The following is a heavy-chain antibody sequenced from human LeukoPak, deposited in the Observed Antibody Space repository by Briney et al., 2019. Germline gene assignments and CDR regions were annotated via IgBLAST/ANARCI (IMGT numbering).Heavy chain of an antibody. D-gene: IGHD4-17*01. V-gene: IGHV4-59*08. CDR1: GGYISCYY. CDR3: ARHSDYGDYEAEVWFDP. CDR2: IYYSGST. Sequence: PSETLYLTCTVSGGYISCYYWIWIRKPPGKGLGRIGNIYYSGSTNYNPSLKSRVTISVDTSKNQSSLKLSSVTAADTAVYYCARHSDYGDYEAEVWFDPWGQGTLVTVSS. J-gene: IGHJ5*02.